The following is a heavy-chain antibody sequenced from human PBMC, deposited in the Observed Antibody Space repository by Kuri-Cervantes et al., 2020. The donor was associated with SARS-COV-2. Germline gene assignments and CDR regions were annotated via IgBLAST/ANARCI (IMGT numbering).Heavy chain of an antibody. Sequence: SETLSLTCTVSGGSISSSSYYWGWIRQPPGKGLEWIGSIYYSGSTYYNPSLKSRVTISVDTSKNQFSLKLSPVTAADTAVYYCARLKRGSNWFDPWGQGTLVTVSS. J-gene: IGHJ5*02. D-gene: IGHD2-15*01. V-gene: IGHV4-39*07. CDR3: ARLKRGSNWFDP. CDR2: IYYSGST. CDR1: GGSISSSSYY.